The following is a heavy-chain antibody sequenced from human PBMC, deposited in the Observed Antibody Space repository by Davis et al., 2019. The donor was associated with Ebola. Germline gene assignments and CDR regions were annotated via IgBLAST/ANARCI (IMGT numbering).Heavy chain of an antibody. Sequence: AASVKVSCKASGYTFTSYAMHWVRQAPGQRLEWMGWINAGNGNTKYSQKFQGRVTITRDTSASTAYMELSSLRSEDTAVYYCARGPGTMVRGVIISRMGVWGQGTTVTVSS. V-gene: IGHV1-3*01. CDR3: ARGPGTMVRGVIISRMGV. D-gene: IGHD3-10*01. CDR2: INAGNGNT. J-gene: IGHJ6*02. CDR1: GYTFTSYA.